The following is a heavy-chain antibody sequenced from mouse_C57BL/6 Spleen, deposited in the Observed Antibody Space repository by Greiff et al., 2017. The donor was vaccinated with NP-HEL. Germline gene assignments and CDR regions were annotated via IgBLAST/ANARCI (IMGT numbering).Heavy chain of an antibody. D-gene: IGHD1-1*01. CDR2: IHPNSGST. J-gene: IGHJ3*01. CDR1: GYTFTSYW. V-gene: IGHV1-64*01. CDR3: AGGYYGSSTWFAY. Sequence: VQLQQPGAELVKPGASVKLSCKASGYTFTSYWMHWVKQRPGQGLEWIGMIHPNSGSTNYNEKFKSKATLTVDKSSSTAYMQLSSLTSEDSAVYYCAGGYYGSSTWFAYWGQGTLVTVSA.